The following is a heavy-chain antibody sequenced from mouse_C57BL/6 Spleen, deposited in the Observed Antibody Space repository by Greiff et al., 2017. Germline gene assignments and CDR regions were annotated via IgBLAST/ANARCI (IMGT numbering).Heavy chain of an antibody. CDR3: TAGNLYARDY. V-gene: IGHV14-1*01. D-gene: IGHD2-1*01. CDR1: GFNIKDYY. J-gene: IGHJ4*01. Sequence: VQLQQSGAGLVRPGASVKLSCTASGFNIKDYYMHWVKQRPEQGLEWLGRIDPEDGDNEYAPKFQSKGTMNADTSSNTVYLQLSSRTSEDTAVYYCTAGNLYARDYWGQGTSVTVSS. CDR2: IDPEDGDN.